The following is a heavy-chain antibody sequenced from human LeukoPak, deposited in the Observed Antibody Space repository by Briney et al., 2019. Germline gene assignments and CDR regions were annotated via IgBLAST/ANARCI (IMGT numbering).Heavy chain of an antibody. V-gene: IGHV3-30*18. Sequence: GGSLRLSCAASGFTFSSYGMHWVRQAPGKGLKWVGVISYDGSNKYYAESVQGRFTISRDNSKNTLYLQMNSLRPEDTAVYYCAKDVAAAGMGDGMDVWGQGTTVTVSS. J-gene: IGHJ6*02. D-gene: IGHD6-13*01. CDR1: GFTFSSYG. CDR2: ISYDGSNK. CDR3: AKDVAAAGMGDGMDV.